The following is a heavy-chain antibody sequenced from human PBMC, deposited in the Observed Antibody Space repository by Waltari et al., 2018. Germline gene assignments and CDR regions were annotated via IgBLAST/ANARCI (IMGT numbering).Heavy chain of an antibody. CDR2: MNPNSGNT. CDR1: GYTFTNYD. J-gene: IGHJ4*02. D-gene: IGHD3-10*01. CDR3: ARVRPAKGSGTYYKGFDY. Sequence: QVQLVQSGAEVKKPGASVRVSCKASGYTFTNYDIHWVLQATGQGLEWMGWMNPNSGNTGYAQKFHGRVTITRDTSISTAYMELSILRSEDTAVYYCARVRPAKGSGTYYKGFDYWGQGTLVSVSS. V-gene: IGHV1-8*03.